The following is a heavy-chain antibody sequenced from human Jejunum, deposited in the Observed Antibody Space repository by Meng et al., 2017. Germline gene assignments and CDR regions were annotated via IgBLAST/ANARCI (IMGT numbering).Heavy chain of an antibody. J-gene: IGHJ4*02. CDR2: INTNTGGT. Sequence: QVQQKQSGAAVGTTGASVQVSCRAAGYTLNGFYMHWVRQAPGQGVEWMGRINTNTGGTNYAQNFKGSITLTRDTSTVYMEVNRLRSDDTAMYYCAGRSYNYDDYFDFWGRGTLVTVSS. CDR3: AGRSYNYDDYFDF. CDR1: GYTLNGFY. V-gene: IGHV1-2*06. D-gene: IGHD5-24*01.